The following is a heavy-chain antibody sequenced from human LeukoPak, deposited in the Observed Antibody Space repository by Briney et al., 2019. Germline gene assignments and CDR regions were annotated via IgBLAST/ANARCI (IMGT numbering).Heavy chain of an antibody. J-gene: IGHJ4*02. CDR3: AKGNSSWYEYYFDY. V-gene: IGHV3-23*01. CDR2: ISGGGDST. CDR1: GFTFSSYA. Sequence: GGSLRLSCAASGFTFSSYAMSWVRQAPGKGLEWVSGISGGGDSTYHADSVKGRFSISRDNSKNTLYLQMNSLRAEDTAVYYCAKGNSSWYEYYFDYWGQGTLVTVSS. D-gene: IGHD6-13*01.